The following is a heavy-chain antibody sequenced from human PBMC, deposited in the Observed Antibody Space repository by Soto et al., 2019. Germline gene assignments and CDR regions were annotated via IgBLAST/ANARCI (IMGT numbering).Heavy chain of an antibody. Sequence: TLSLTCAVYGGSFSGYYWSWIRQPPGKGLEWIGEINHSGSTNYNPSLKSRVTISVDTSKNQFSLKLSSVTAADTAVYYCARGGRTQWLRFRYNWFDPWGQGTLVTVSS. D-gene: IGHD5-12*01. CDR2: INHSGST. CDR3: ARGGRTQWLRFRYNWFDP. CDR1: GGSFSGYY. V-gene: IGHV4-34*01. J-gene: IGHJ5*02.